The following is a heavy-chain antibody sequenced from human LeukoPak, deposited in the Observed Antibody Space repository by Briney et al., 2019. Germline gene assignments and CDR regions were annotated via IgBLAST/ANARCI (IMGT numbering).Heavy chain of an antibody. CDR1: GFTFSSYG. Sequence: GGTLRLSCAASGFTFSSYGMSWVRQAPGKGLEWVSAISGSGGSTYYADSVKGRFTISRDNSKNTLYLQMNSLRAEDTAVYYCAKAVSGRYFDWSYYMDVWGKGTTVTISS. CDR2: ISGSGGST. J-gene: IGHJ6*03. V-gene: IGHV3-23*01. CDR3: AKAVSGRYFDWSYYMDV. D-gene: IGHD3-9*01.